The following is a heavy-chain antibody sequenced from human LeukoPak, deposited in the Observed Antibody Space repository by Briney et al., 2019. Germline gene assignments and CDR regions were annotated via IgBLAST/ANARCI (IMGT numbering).Heavy chain of an antibody. J-gene: IGHJ4*02. Sequence: GASVKVSGKASGYTFTSYGISWVRQAPGQGLEWMGWISAYNGNTNYAQKLQGRVTMTTDTSTRTAYMELRSLRSDDTAVYYCARDWGYYGSGSYWGNDYWGQGTLVTVSS. CDR2: ISAYNGNT. CDR1: GYTFTSYG. V-gene: IGHV1-18*01. CDR3: ARDWGYYGSGSYWGNDY. D-gene: IGHD3-10*01.